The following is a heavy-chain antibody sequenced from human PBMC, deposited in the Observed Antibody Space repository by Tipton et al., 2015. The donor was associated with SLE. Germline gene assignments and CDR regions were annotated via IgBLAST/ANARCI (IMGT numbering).Heavy chain of an antibody. D-gene: IGHD3-22*01. CDR1: GDTIDGNTYF. Sequence: TLSLTCTASGDTIDGNTYFWDWIRQPPGKGLMLIGSISYSGATSYNPSLKSRVTISVDTSKNHFSLRLSSVTAADTAVYYCARGDSNGYFAYWGQGTLVTVSS. V-gene: IGHV4-39*02. CDR2: ISYSGAT. J-gene: IGHJ4*02. CDR3: ARGDSNGYFAY.